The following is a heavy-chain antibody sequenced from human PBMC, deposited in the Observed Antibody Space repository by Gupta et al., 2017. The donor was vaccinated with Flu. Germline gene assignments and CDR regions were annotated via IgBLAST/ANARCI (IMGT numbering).Heavy chain of an antibody. CDR3: ARTETVVSAVRPFDY. D-gene: IGHD2-15*01. Sequence: YSGSTYYNPSLKSRVTISVDTSKNQFSLKLSSVTAADTAVYYCARTETVVSAVRPFDYWGQGTLVTVSS. V-gene: IGHV4-31*02. CDR2: YSGST. J-gene: IGHJ4*02.